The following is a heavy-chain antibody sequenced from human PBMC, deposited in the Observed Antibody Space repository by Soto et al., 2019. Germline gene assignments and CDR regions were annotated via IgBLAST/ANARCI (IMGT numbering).Heavy chain of an antibody. J-gene: IGHJ5*02. D-gene: IGHD6-13*01. V-gene: IGHV2-26*04. Sequence: QVTVKESGPVLVKPTETLTLTCTVSGFSLSNAGLGVSWIRPPPGKALEWLAHIFSNDEKSYSTSLKSRLTISKDHSKSQVVLTMTNMDPVDTATYYCASTYSTSWYWFDPWGQGTLVTVSS. CDR1: GFSLSNAGLG. CDR3: ASTYSTSWYWFDP. CDR2: IFSNDEK.